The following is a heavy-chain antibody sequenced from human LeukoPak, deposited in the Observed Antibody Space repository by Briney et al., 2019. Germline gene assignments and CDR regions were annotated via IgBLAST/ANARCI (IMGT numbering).Heavy chain of an antibody. D-gene: IGHD3-16*02. CDR1: GFTFSSYW. Sequence: GGSLRLSCAASGFTFSSYWMHWVRQAPGKGLVWVSRISSDGSSTSYADSVKGRFTISRDNAKNTLYLQMNSLRAEDTAVYYCAREFGGVIVTLDYWGQGTLVTVSS. CDR2: ISSDGSST. J-gene: IGHJ4*02. V-gene: IGHV3-74*01. CDR3: AREFGGVIVTLDY.